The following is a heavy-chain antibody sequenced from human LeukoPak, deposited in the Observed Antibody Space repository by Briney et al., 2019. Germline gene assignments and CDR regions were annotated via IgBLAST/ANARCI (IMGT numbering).Heavy chain of an antibody. D-gene: IGHD5-18*01. CDR2: ISYDGSNK. Sequence: GALRLSCAASGFTFSSYGMHWVRQAPGKGLEWVAAISYDGSNKYYADSVKGRFTISRDNSKNTLYLQMNSLRAEDTAVYYCAKDGIQLWLRGNYFDYWGQGTLVTVSS. V-gene: IGHV3-30*18. CDR3: AKDGIQLWLRGNYFDY. CDR1: GFTFSSYG. J-gene: IGHJ4*02.